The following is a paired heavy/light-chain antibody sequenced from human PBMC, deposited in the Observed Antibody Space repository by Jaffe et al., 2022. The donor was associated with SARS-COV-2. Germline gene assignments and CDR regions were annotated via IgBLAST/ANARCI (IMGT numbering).Heavy chain of an antibody. V-gene: IGHV3-53*01. Sequence: EIQLVESGGGLMQPGGSLRLSCAASGFNVSTSAMNWVRQTPGKGLEWVSVIYGGGTTYYADSVKGRFTISRDNSKSTLYLQMNSLRDEDTAVYYCARDRNSPRLGDAFDVWGQGTMVTVSS. CDR1: GFNVSTSA. CDR2: IYGGGTT. CDR3: ARDRNSPRLGDAFDV. J-gene: IGHJ3*01. D-gene: IGHD6-19*01.
Light chain of an antibody. J-gene: IGKJ1*01. CDR1: ESISSW. CDR2: KAS. V-gene: IGKV1-5*03. CDR3: QQYDIFPWT. Sequence: DIQMTQSPSTLSASVGDRVTITCRATESISSWLAWYQQTPGKAPKLLIYKASSLEGGVPSRFSGSGSGTEFTLTISSLQPDDFATYYCQQYDIFPWTFGQGTKVEIK.